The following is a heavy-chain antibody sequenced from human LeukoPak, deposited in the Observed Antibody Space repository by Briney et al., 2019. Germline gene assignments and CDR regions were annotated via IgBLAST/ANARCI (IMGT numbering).Heavy chain of an antibody. Sequence: PSETLSLTCSVSGGPISSGTYCWGWVRQRPGRGLEWIGSSYCKGKTYNNPSLESRVTISVDMSKSHFSLKLTSVTAADTAVYYCANGGTYSSGPWGQGTLVTVSS. CDR1: GGPISSGTYC. V-gene: IGHV4-39*02. CDR3: ANGGTYSSGP. D-gene: IGHD3-22*01. J-gene: IGHJ5*02. CDR2: SYCKGKT.